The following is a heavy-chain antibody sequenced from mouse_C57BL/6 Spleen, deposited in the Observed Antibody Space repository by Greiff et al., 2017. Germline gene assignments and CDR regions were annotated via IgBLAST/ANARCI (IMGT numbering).Heavy chain of an antibody. CDR3: AREGHPSPDAYYFDY. CDR2: ISGGGGNT. Sequence: DVMFVESGGGLVKPGGSLKLSCAASGFTFSSYTMSWVRQTPEQRLEWVATISGGGGNTYYPDSVKGRFTISRDNAKNTLYLQMSSLRSEDTALYYCAREGHPSPDAYYFDYWGQGTTLTVSS. V-gene: IGHV5-9*01. CDR1: GFTFSSYT. J-gene: IGHJ2*01. D-gene: IGHD6-1*01.